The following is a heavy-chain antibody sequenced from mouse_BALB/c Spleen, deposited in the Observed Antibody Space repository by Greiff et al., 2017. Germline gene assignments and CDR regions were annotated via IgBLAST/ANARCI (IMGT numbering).Heavy chain of an antibody. CDR1: GFTFTDYY. D-gene: IGHD6-1*01. V-gene: IGHV7-3*02. J-gene: IGHJ4*01. Sequence: EVMLVESGGGLVQPGGSLRLSCATSGFTFTDYYMSWVRQPPGKALEWLGFIRNKANGYTTEYSASVKGRFTISRDNSQSILYLQMHTLRAADSAADYGARASWGSPPCYAMDYWGQGTSVTVSS. CDR2: IRNKANGYTT. CDR3: ARASWGSPPCYAMDY.